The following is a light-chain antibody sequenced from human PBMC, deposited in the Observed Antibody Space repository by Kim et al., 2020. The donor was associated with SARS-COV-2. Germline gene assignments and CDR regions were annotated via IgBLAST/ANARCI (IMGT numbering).Light chain of an antibody. CDR2: ATF. Sequence: EIVLTQSPGTLSLSPGDRATLSCRASQSVWNGYLAWYQQKPGQAPRLVIYATFTRATGIPDRFSGSGSGTDFSLTISSLEPEDFAVYYCQQYVTSGTFGQGTKVDIK. CDR3: QQYVTSGT. CDR1: QSVWNGY. J-gene: IGKJ1*01. V-gene: IGKV3-20*01.